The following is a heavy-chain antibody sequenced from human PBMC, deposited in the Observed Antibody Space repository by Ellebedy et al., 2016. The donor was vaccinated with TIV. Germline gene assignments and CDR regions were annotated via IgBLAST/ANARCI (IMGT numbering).Heavy chain of an antibody. CDR3: VKSGIPTAGPFDY. CDR1: GFTFSSYA. J-gene: IGHJ4*02. Sequence: GGSLRLSCAASGFTFSSYAMHWVRQAPGKGLEWVAVISHDGSNKYYADSVKGRFTISRDNSKNTLYLQMSGLRVEDTAVYYCVKSGIPTAGPFDYWGQGTLVTVSS. D-gene: IGHD6-13*01. V-gene: IGHV3-30*14. CDR2: ISHDGSNK.